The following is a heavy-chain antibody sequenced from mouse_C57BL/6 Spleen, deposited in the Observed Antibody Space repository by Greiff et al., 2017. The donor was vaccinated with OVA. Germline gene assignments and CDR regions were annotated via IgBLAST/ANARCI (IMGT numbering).Heavy chain of an antibody. D-gene: IGHD4-1*01. V-gene: IGHV1-7*01. Sequence: QVHVKQSGADLAKPGASVKLSCTASGYTFTSYWMPWVHQMPGQGLEWIANINPSSGYTKYNQKFKDKATLTADKSSSTAYMQLSSLTDEDAAVYYCARSGNWDGYFDYWGQGTTLTVSS. CDR3: ARSGNWDGYFDY. CDR1: GYTFTSYW. J-gene: IGHJ2*01. CDR2: INPSSGYT.